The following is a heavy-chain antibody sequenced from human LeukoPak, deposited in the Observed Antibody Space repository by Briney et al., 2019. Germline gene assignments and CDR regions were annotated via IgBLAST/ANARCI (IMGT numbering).Heavy chain of an antibody. CDR1: GYTFTSYD. CDR2: VIPIFGTA. CDR3: ARCRYYYDSSGYYYPDY. Sequence: SVKVSCKASGYTFTSYDINWVRQAPGQGLEWMGGVIPIFGTANYAQKFQGRVTITADESTSTAYMELSSLRSEDTAVYYCARCRYYYDSSGYYYPDYWGQGTLVTVSS. J-gene: IGHJ4*02. V-gene: IGHV1-69*13. D-gene: IGHD3-22*01.